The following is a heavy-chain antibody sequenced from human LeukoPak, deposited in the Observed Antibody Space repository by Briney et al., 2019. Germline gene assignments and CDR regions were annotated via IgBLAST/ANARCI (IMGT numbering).Heavy chain of an antibody. CDR2: IRSDGGST. CDR3: ATLASGYSSPFDY. Sequence: PGGSLRLSRAASGFTFSSYDMSWVRQAPGKGLEWVSFIRSDGGSTLYADSVKGRFTISRDNSKNTLYAEMTSLRAEDTAVYYCATLASGYSSPFDYWGQGTLVTVSS. J-gene: IGHJ4*02. V-gene: IGHV3-23*01. CDR1: GFTFSSYD. D-gene: IGHD6-13*01.